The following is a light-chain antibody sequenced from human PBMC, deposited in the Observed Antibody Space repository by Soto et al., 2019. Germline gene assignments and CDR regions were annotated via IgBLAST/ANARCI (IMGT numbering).Light chain of an antibody. J-gene: IGLJ2*01. CDR1: TGTVTSGHY. CDR2: DTI. Sequence: QAVVTQEPSLTVSPGGTVTLTCGSSTGTVTSGHYPYWFRQEPGQAPRTLIYDTIHKHSWTPARFSGSLLGGKAALTLSGAQPEDEAEYYCLLSYSGARVFGGGTKVTV. V-gene: IGLV7-46*01. CDR3: LLSYSGARV.